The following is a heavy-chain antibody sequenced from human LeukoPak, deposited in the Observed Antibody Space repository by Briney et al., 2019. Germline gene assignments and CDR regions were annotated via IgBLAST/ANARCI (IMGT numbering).Heavy chain of an antibody. V-gene: IGHV1-69*13. CDR2: IIPIFGTA. CDR1: GGTFSSYA. J-gene: IGHJ6*03. D-gene: IGHD6-6*01. CDR3: ASPSIAARFHYYYYYMDV. Sequence: ASVKVSCKASGGTFSSYAISWVRQAPGQGLEWMGGIIPIFGTANYAQKFQGRVTITADESTSTAYMELSSLRSGDTAVYYCASPSIAARFHYYYYYMDVWGKGTTVTVSS.